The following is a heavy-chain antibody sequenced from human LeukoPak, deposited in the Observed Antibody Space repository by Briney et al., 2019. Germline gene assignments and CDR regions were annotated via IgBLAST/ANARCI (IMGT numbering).Heavy chain of an antibody. CDR3: ARDTHYYFDY. CDR1: GYTFTGYY. D-gene: IGHD2-15*01. Sequence: PRASVKVSCKASGYTFTGYYMHWVRQAPGRGLEWMGWINPNSGGTNYAQKFQGRVTMTRDTSISTAYMELSRLRSDDTAVYYCARDTHYYFDYWGQGTLVTVSS. CDR2: INPNSGGT. V-gene: IGHV1-2*02. J-gene: IGHJ4*02.